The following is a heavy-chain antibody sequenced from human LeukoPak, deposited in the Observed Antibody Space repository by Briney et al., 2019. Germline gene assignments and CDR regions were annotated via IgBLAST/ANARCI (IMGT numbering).Heavy chain of an antibody. D-gene: IGHD5-18*01. J-gene: IGHJ4*02. CDR1: RYTFTSYD. V-gene: IGHV1-8*01. Sequence: ASVKVSCKASRYTFTSYDINWVRQATGQGLEWMGWMNPNSGNTGYAQKFQGRVTMISKASVSTAYMELSNMRAEDTAVYYCARSPSRERKWIQLWSPNFDYWGQGTLVTVSS. CDR2: MNPNSGNT. CDR3: ARSPSRERKWIQLWSPNFDY.